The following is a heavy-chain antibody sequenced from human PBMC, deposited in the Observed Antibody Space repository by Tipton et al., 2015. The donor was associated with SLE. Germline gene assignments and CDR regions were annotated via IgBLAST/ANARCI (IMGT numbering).Heavy chain of an antibody. CDR3: ARAPGLVWFGERRFDP. Sequence: TLSLTCAVSGYSISSGYYWGWIRQPPGKGLEWIGEMNDSGSTNYNPSLKSRVTMSVDTSKNQFSLKLSSVTAADTAVYYCARAPGLVWFGERRFDPWGQGTLVTVSS. J-gene: IGHJ5*02. CDR2: MNDSGST. CDR1: GYSISSGYY. D-gene: IGHD3-10*01. V-gene: IGHV4-38-2*01.